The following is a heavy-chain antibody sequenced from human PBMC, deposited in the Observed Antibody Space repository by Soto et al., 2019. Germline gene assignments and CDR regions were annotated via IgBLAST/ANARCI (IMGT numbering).Heavy chain of an antibody. CDR3: ARVHFWSGYYYNWLDP. J-gene: IGHJ5*02. V-gene: IGHV1-2*02. D-gene: IGHD3-3*02. CDR2: INPNSGGT. Sequence: ASVKVSCKASGYTFTGYYMHWVRQAPGQGLEWMGWINPNSGGTNYAQKFQGRVTMTRDTSISTAYMELSRLRSDDTAVYYCARVHFWSGYYYNWLDPWGQGTLVTVYS. CDR1: GYTFTGYY.